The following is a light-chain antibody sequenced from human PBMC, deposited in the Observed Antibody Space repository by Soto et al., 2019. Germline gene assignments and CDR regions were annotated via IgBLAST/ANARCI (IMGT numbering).Light chain of an antibody. CDR1: QSLLQSNGNNY. CDR2: LGS. J-gene: IGKJ4*01. CDR3: MQALQTPLT. V-gene: IGKV2-28*01. Sequence: DIVMTQSPLSLPVTPGEPASISCRSSQSLLQSNGNNYLDWYLQKPGQSPQLLIYLGSNRASGVPDRFSGGGSGTDFTLKISRVEAEDVGVYYCMQALQTPLTFGGGTKVDIK.